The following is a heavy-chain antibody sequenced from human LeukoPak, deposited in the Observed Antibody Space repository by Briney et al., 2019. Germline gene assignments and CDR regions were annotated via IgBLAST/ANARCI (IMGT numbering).Heavy chain of an antibody. D-gene: IGHD6-13*01. Sequence: PSETLSLTCAVYGGSFSGYYWSWIRQPPGKGLEWIGEINHSGSTNYNPSLKSRVTISVDTSKNQFSLKLSSVTAADTAVYYCARPLIAAVDAFDIWGQGTMVTVSS. J-gene: IGHJ3*02. CDR2: INHSGST. CDR1: GGSFSGYY. V-gene: IGHV4-34*01. CDR3: ARPLIAAVDAFDI.